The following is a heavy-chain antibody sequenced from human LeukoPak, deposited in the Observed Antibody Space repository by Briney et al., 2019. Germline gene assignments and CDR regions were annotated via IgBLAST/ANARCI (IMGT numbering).Heavy chain of an antibody. CDR2: IYHSGST. J-gene: IGHJ4*02. Sequence: SGTLSLTCAVSGGSISSSNWWSWVRQPPGKGLEWIGEIYHSGSTNYNPSLKSRVTISVDKSENQFSLKLSSVTAADTAVYYCARVSSVAGYYFDYWGQGTLDTVSS. CDR1: GGSISSSNW. V-gene: IGHV4-4*02. CDR3: ARVSSVAGYYFDY. D-gene: IGHD6-19*01.